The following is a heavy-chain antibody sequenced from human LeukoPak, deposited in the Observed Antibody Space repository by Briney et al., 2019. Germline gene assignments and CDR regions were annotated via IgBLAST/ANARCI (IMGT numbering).Heavy chain of an antibody. D-gene: IGHD3-3*01. J-gene: IGHJ4*02. Sequence: PSQTLPLTCTVSGGSISSYYWSWIRQPPGKGLEWIGYIYYSGSTNYNPSLKSRVTISVDTSKNQFSLKLSSVTAADTAVYYCASSPSYYDFWSGYYYYFDYWGQGTLVTVSS. CDR3: ASSPSYYDFWSGYYYYFDY. V-gene: IGHV4-59*01. CDR2: IYYSGST. CDR1: GGSISSYY.